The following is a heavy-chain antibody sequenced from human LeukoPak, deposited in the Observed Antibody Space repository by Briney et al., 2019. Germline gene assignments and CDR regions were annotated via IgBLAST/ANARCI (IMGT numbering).Heavy chain of an antibody. D-gene: IGHD1-26*01. J-gene: IGHJ3*02. CDR2: IYDSGTT. CDR1: RGSLRTYY. V-gene: IGHV4-59*08. CDR3: ARSGGSYYDTDAFDI. Sequence: SETLSLTCTVSRGSLRTYYWSWIRQSPGKGLEWIGYIYDSGTTKYNPSLKSRVTISVDTSKNQFSLKLSSVTAADTAVYYCARSGGSYYDTDAFDIWGQGTMVTVSS.